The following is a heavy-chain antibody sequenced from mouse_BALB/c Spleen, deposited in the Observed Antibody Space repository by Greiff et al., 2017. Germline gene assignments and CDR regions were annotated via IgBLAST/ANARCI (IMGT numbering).Heavy chain of an antibody. CDR1: GYTFTSYW. J-gene: IGHJ2*01. V-gene: IGHV1-69*02. D-gene: IGHD2-14*01. CDR2: IYPSDSYT. CDR3: TTLLQVEDY. Sequence: QVHVKQSGAELVRPGASVKLSCTASGYTFTSYWINWVKQRPGQGLEWIGKIYPSDSYTNYNQKFKDKATLTGDKSSSTAYMQLSSPTSEDSAVYYCTTLLQVEDYWGQGTTLTVSS.